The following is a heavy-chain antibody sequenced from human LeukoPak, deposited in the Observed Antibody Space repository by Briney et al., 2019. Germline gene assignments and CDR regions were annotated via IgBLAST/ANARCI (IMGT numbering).Heavy chain of an antibody. CDR1: GFTFSSYS. CDR3: TRDYDNYYYYYMDV. Sequence: GGSLRLSCAASGFTFSSYSMNWVREAPGEGLEWGSYISSSSSTIYYADSVKGRFTISRDNAKNPLYLQMNSLRAEDTAVYYCTRDYDNYYYYYMDVWGKGTTVTVSS. CDR2: ISSSSSTI. D-gene: IGHD3-3*01. V-gene: IGHV3-48*04. J-gene: IGHJ6*03.